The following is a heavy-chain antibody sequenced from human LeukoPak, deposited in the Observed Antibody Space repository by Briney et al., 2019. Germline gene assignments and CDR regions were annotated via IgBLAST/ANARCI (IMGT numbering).Heavy chain of an antibody. Sequence: GGSLRLSCAASGLTFSSYWMSWVRQAPGKGLEWVANIKQDGSEKYYVDSVKGRFTISRDNAKNSLYLQMNSLRAEDTAVYYCASPTDRDDYWGQGTLVTVSS. V-gene: IGHV3-7*01. CDR3: ASPTDRDDY. J-gene: IGHJ4*02. CDR1: GLTFSSYW. D-gene: IGHD4-17*01. CDR2: IKQDGSEK.